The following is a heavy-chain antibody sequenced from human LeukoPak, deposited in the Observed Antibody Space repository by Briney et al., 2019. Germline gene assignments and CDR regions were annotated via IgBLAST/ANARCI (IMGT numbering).Heavy chain of an antibody. CDR2: INPNNDVT. J-gene: IGHJ4*02. CDR3: ARSDGAYYFDY. CDR1: GYTFTGYY. V-gene: IGHV1-2*02. Sequence: ASVKVSCKASGYTFTGYYMHWVRPAPGQGLEWMGWINPNNDVTNYALKFQGRVTMTRDTSISTAYMELSGLRSDDTAVYYCARSDGAYYFDYWGQGTLVTVSS. D-gene: IGHD2-21*01.